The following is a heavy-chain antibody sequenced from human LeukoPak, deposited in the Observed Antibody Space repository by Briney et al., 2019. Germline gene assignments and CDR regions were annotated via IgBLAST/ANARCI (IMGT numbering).Heavy chain of an antibody. J-gene: IGHJ3*02. Sequence: GGSLRLSCAASGFTFSSYWMSWVRQAPGKGLEWVANIKQDVSEKYYVDSVKGRFTISRDNAKNSLYLQMNSLRAEDTAVYYCARGPPYYDFWSGRGGDAFDIWGQGTMVTVSS. CDR2: IKQDVSEK. CDR3: ARGPPYYDFWSGRGGDAFDI. D-gene: IGHD3-3*01. V-gene: IGHV3-7*01. CDR1: GFTFSSYW.